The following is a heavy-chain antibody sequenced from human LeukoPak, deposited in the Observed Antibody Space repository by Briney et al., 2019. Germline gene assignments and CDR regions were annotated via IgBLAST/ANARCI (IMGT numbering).Heavy chain of an antibody. CDR2: ISGSGGNT. J-gene: IGHJ4*02. CDR3: GKVSSGPNVDDY. CDR1: GFTFSSYA. V-gene: IGHV3-23*01. Sequence: GGSLRLSCAASGFTFSSYAMSWVRQAPGKGLEWVSAISGSGGNTYYADSVKGRFTISRDNSKNTLYLQMNSLRAEDTAVYYCGKVSSGPNVDDYWGQGTLVTVSS. D-gene: IGHD3-22*01.